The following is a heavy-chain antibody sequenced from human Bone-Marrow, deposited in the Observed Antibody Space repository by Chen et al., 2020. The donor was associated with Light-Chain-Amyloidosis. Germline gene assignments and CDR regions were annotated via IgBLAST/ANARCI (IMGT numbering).Heavy chain of an antibody. CDR3: ARDMSPGIAVSGPYGMDV. V-gene: IGHV1-2*02. CDR2: VNPNNGGI. J-gene: IGHJ6*02. Sequence: QVQLVQSGAELRKPGASVKVSCKASGYTFTGYHIHWVRQAPGQGLEWVGWVNPNNGGINYAQKFQDRVSMTRHTTVSTVYMELSRLTSDDTAVYFCARDMSPGIAVSGPYGMDVWGQGTTVTVSS. CDR1: GYTFTGYH. D-gene: IGHD6-19*01.